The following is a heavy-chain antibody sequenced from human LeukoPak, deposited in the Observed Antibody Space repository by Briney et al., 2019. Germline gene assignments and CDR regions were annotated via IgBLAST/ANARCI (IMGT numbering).Heavy chain of an antibody. D-gene: IGHD3-10*01. Sequence: ASVKVSCKASGYTFTGYYMHWVRQAPGQGLEWMGWINPNSGGTNYAQKFQGRVTMTRDTSISTAYMELSRLRSDDTAVYYCARAGGYYGSGSYLNWFDPWGQGTLVTVSS. CDR1: GYTFTGYY. CDR3: ARAGGYYGSGSYLNWFDP. J-gene: IGHJ5*02. V-gene: IGHV1-2*02. CDR2: INPNSGGT.